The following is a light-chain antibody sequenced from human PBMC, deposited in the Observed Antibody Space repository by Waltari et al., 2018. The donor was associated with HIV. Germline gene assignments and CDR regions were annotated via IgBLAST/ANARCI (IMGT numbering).Light chain of an antibody. J-gene: IGKJ2*01. V-gene: IGKV1-39*01. Sequence: DIQMTQSPSPLSASLGGRCTIACRASQNVTTFLNWYQQRPGRAPELLIYATSNLQSGVPSRFRGSGSGTNFVLTITNVQPEDLATYSCQQSYRIPYPFGQGTKVHI. CDR1: QNVTTF. CDR3: QQSYRIPYP. CDR2: ATS.